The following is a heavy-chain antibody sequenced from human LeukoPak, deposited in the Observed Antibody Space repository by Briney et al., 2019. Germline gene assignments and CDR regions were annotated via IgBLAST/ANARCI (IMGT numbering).Heavy chain of an antibody. CDR1: GFSFSSYS. D-gene: IGHD5-12*01. J-gene: IGHJ4*02. V-gene: IGHV3-21*01. CDR2: ISSTRNYI. CDR3: AKSPGGGYSGYGLDY. Sequence: PGGSLRLSCAASGFSFSSYSMNWVRQAPGKGLEWVSSISSTRNYISYADSVKGRFTISRDNAKNSLYLQMNSLRAEDTAVYYCAKSPGGGYSGYGLDYWGQGTLVTVSS.